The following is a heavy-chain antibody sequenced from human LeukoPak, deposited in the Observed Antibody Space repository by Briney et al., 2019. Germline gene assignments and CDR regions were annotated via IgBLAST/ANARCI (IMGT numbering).Heavy chain of an antibody. CDR3: ARGRTAAGTWLVFDY. D-gene: IGHD6-13*01. CDR2: MNPNRGNT. V-gene: IGHV1-8*01. Sequence: GASVKVSCKASGYTFTSYDINWVRQATGQGLEWMGWMNPNRGNTGYAQKFQGRVTMTRNTSISTVYMELSSLRSEDTAVYYCARGRTAAGTWLVFDYWGQGTRVTVSS. J-gene: IGHJ4*02. CDR1: GYTFTSYD.